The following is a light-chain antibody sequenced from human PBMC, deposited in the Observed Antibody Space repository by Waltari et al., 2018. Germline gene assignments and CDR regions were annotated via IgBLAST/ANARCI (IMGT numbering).Light chain of an antibody. CDR1: QDISNF. CDR2: GAS. CDR3: QQYGDLPIT. V-gene: IGKV1-33*01. Sequence: DIQMTQSPSSLSASLGDRVTITCHASQDISNFLNWYQQKPGKAPKLLIDGASSLQSGVPSRFSGSGSGTDFTLTISRLQPEDIATYFCQQYGDLPITFGQGTRLEIK. J-gene: IGKJ5*01.